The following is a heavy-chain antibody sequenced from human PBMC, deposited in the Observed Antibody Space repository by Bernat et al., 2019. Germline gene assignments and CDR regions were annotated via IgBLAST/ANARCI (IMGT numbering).Heavy chain of an antibody. D-gene: IGHD1-26*01. CDR1: GFTFRNYG. CDR3: ASGRGSENYYFDY. Sequence: QVQLVESGGGVVQPGRSLRLSCAASGFTFRNYGMHWVRQAPGKGLEWVAVIWYDGTNKYYADSVKGRFTISRDNSKNTLYLQMNSLRAEDTAVYYCASGRGSENYYFDYWGQGTLVTVPS. CDR2: IWYDGTNK. J-gene: IGHJ4*02. V-gene: IGHV3-33*01.